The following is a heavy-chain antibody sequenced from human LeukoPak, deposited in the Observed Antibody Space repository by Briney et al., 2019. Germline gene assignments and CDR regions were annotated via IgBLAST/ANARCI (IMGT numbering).Heavy chain of an antibody. Sequence: SETLSLTCTVSGGSISRYYWSWIRQPPGKGLEWIGYIYYSGSTNYNPSLKSRVTISVDTSKNQFSLKLSAVTAADTAVYYCARKTTPPDYWGQGTLVTVSS. CDR2: IYYSGST. V-gene: IGHV4-59*01. CDR1: GGSISRYY. D-gene: IGHD4-17*01. CDR3: ARKTTPPDY. J-gene: IGHJ4*02.